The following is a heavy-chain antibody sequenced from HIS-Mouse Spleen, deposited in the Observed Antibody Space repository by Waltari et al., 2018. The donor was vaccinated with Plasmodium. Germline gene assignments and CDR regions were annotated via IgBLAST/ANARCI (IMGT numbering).Heavy chain of an antibody. CDR3: ARVGQWLDGAFDI. D-gene: IGHD6-19*01. Sequence: QVQMVQSGAEVKKPGPSVKVYCKSAGSSFTSHDINWLRRATGQGLYGMGWMNPNMGNTGYAQKFQGRVTMTRNTSISTAYMELSSLRSEDTAVYYCARVGQWLDGAFDIWDQGTMVTVSS. CDR2: MNPNMGNT. CDR1: GSSFTSHD. J-gene: IGHJ3*02. V-gene: IGHV1-8*01.